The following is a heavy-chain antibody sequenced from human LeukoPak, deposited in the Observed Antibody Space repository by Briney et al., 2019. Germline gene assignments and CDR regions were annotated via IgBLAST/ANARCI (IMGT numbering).Heavy chain of an antibody. D-gene: IGHD6-13*01. CDR3: AREQLVRDDAFDI. Sequence: PSETLSLTCTVSGGSIGSHYWTWIRQTPGKGLEWIGYVYDIGSTKYNPSLKSRVTISVDTSKNQFSLQLNSVTPEDTAVYYCAREQLVRDDAFDIWGQGTMVTVSS. CDR2: VYDIGST. V-gene: IGHV4-59*11. J-gene: IGHJ3*02. CDR1: GGSIGSHY.